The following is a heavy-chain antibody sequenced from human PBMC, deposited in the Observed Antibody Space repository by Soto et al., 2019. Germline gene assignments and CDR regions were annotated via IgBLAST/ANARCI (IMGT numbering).Heavy chain of an antibody. J-gene: IGHJ5*02. V-gene: IGHV1-3*01. CDR3: ARGPPPYSSSWNWFDP. CDR2: INAGNGNT. Sequence: GASVKVSCKASGYTFTSYAMHWVRQAPGQRLEWMGWINAGNGNTKYPQKFQGRVTITRDTSASTAYMELSSLRSEDTAVYYCARGPPPYSSSWNWFDPWGQGTLVTVSS. D-gene: IGHD6-13*01. CDR1: GYTFTSYA.